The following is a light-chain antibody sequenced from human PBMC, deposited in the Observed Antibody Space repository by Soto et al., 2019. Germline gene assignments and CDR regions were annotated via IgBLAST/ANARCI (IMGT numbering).Light chain of an antibody. CDR2: NVY. V-gene: IGKV1-5*01. J-gene: IGKJ1*01. CDR3: QQYDRFTVT. Sequence: IQMTQSPSTMPASVWDTVTITIRASQRISGWLAWHQQKSGKALYILTYNVYALDRGIPPTFSGCGSGTEFTLTITSLQPEDCATYYCQQYDRFTVTFGQGTKVDIK. CDR1: QRISGW.